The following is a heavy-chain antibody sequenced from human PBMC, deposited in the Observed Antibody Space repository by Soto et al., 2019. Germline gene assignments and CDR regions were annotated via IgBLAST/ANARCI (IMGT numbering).Heavy chain of an antibody. CDR1: GFSFSEYY. V-gene: IGHV3-72*01. CDR2: SKNKANSYTT. J-gene: IGHJ4*02. CDR3: ARDEGGTYVY. D-gene: IGHD1-26*01. Sequence: EVQLVESGGDLVQPGGSLRLTCAASGFSFSEYYMDWVRQSPGKGLESIGRSKNKANSYTTQYIASVKGRFTISRDNAKSLLYLQMNSLKIDDTAVYFCARDEGGTYVYWGQGTQVTVSS.